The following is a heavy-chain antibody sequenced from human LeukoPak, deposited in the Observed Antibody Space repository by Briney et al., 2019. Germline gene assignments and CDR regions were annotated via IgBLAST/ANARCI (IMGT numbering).Heavy chain of an antibody. Sequence: SVKVSCRASGGTFSSYAISWVRQAPGQGLEWMGGIIPIFGTANYAQKFQGRVTITADESTSTAYMELSSLRSEDTAVYYCARSGYSSSWSWYYFDYWGQGTLVTVSS. J-gene: IGHJ4*02. CDR3: ARSGYSSSWSWYYFDY. D-gene: IGHD6-13*01. CDR1: GGTFSSYA. CDR2: IIPIFGTA. V-gene: IGHV1-69*01.